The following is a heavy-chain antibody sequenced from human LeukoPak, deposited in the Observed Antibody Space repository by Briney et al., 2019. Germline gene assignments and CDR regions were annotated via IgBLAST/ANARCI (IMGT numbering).Heavy chain of an antibody. J-gene: IGHJ4*02. CDR1: GFKFNSYG. CDR2: IRYDGSNK. CDR3: AKHSTSGYCSSTSCYEFDC. D-gene: IGHD2-2*01. Sequence: GGSLRLSCAASGFKFNSYGVHWVRQAPGRGLEWVAFIRYDGSNKYYADSVKGRFTISRDNSKNTLYLQMNSLRAEDTALYYCAKHSTSGYCSSTSCYEFDCWGQGTLVTVSS. V-gene: IGHV3-30*02.